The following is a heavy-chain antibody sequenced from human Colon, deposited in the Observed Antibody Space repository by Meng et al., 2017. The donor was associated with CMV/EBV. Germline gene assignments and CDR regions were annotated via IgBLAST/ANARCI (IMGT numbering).Heavy chain of an antibody. D-gene: IGHD1-1*01. CDR1: GFTFSSDV. CDR3: ARDRNWIFDY. V-gene: IGHV3-74*03. Sequence: ETLSLTCAASGFTFSSDVMHWVRQAPGKGLVWVARISHDGTITTYVDSVKGRFTISRDNARNTLYLQMNSLRAEDTAVYYCARDRNWIFDYWGRGTLVTVSS. J-gene: IGHJ4*02. CDR2: ISHDGTIT.